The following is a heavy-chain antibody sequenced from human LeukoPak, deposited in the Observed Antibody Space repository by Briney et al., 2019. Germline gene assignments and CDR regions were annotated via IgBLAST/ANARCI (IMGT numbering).Heavy chain of an antibody. Sequence: SETLSLTCTVSGGSISSSNYYWGWIRQPPGKGLEWIGGIYYSGHTHYNASLKSRLTISVDTSKNQFSLKLSSVAAADTAVYYCARHGLTSGSYSRFDYWGQGTLVTVSS. J-gene: IGHJ4*02. V-gene: IGHV4-39*01. CDR2: IYYSGHT. D-gene: IGHD1-26*01. CDR3: ARHGLTSGSYSRFDY. CDR1: GGSISSSNYY.